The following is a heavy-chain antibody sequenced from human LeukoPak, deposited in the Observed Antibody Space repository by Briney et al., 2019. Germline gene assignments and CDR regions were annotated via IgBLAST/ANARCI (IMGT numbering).Heavy chain of an antibody. Sequence: GGSLRLSCAASGFTFSSYGMHWVRQAPGKGLEWVAVIWYDGSNKYYADSVKGRFTISRDNSKNTLYLLMNSLRAEDTAVYYCARDRWHCSGGSCYPYYYYYYGMDVWGQGTTVTVSS. V-gene: IGHV3-33*01. CDR3: ARDRWHCSGGSCYPYYYYYYGMDV. CDR2: IWYDGSNK. J-gene: IGHJ6*02. CDR1: GFTFSSYG. D-gene: IGHD2-15*01.